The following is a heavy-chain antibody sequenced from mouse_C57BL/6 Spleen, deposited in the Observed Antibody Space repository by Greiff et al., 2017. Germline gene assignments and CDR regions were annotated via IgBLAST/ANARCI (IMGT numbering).Heavy chain of an antibody. D-gene: IGHD4-1*01. CDR3: TRNWDGFYAMDY. CDR2: ISSGADYI. Sequence: EVQRVESGEGLVKPGGSLKLSCAASGFTFSSYAMSWVRQTPEKRLEWVAYISSGADYIYYADTVKGRFTISRDNARNTLYLQMSSLKSEDTAMHYCTRNWDGFYAMDYWGQGTSVTVSS. J-gene: IGHJ4*01. CDR1: GFTFSSYA. V-gene: IGHV5-9-1*02.